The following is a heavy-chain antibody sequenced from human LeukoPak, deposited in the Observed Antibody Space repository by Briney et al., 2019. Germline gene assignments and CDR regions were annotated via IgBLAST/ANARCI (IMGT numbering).Heavy chain of an antibody. CDR2: ILYDGSNY. Sequence: PGRSLRLSCAASGFTFSSYAMHWVRQAPGKGLEWVAVILYDGSNYYYADSVKGRFIISRDNSKNTLHLQMNSLRAEDTAVYYCAKDRVDGDYGDYTGSFDYWGQGTLVTVSS. CDR1: GFTFSSYA. D-gene: IGHD4-17*01. CDR3: AKDRVDGDYGDYTGSFDY. J-gene: IGHJ4*02. V-gene: IGHV3-33*06.